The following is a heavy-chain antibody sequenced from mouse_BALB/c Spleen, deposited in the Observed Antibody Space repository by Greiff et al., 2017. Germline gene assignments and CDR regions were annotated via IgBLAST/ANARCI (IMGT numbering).Heavy chain of an antibody. Sequence: EVQLQESGPGLVKPSQSLSLTCSVTGYSITSGYYWNWIRQFPGNKLEWMGYISYDGSNNYNPSLKNRISITRDTSTNQFFLKLNSVTTEDTATYYCAREGPYYGNRYYAMDYWGQGTSVTVSS. CDR3: AREGPYYGNRYYAMDY. CDR2: ISYDGSN. J-gene: IGHJ4*01. CDR1: GYSITSGYY. V-gene: IGHV3-6*02. D-gene: IGHD2-10*01.